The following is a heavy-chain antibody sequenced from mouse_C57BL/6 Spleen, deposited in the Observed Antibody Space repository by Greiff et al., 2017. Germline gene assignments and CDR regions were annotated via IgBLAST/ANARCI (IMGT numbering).Heavy chain of an antibody. CDR2: IDPSDSYT. CDR3: AREKIYYDYGFDY. J-gene: IGHJ2*01. CDR1: GYTFTSYW. D-gene: IGHD2-4*01. V-gene: IGHV1-59*01. Sequence: QVQLQQPGAELVRPGTSVKLSCKASGYTFTSYWMHWVKQRPGQGLEWIGVIDPSDSYTNYNQKFKGKATLTVDTSSSTAYMQLSSLTSEDSAVYYCAREKIYYDYGFDYWGQGTTLTVSS.